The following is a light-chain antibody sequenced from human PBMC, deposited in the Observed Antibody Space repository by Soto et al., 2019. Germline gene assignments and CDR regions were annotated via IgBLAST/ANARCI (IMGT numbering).Light chain of an antibody. J-gene: IGLJ1*01. CDR1: SSDVGGFNY. V-gene: IGLV2-14*01. Sequence: SALTQPASVSGSPGQSITISCTGTSSDVGGFNYVSWYQQHPDKAPKLIIYVVSNRPSGVSNRFSCSKSGNTASLTISGLQAEDEADYYCSSYTSSDTPYVFGTGTKVTVL. CDR2: VVS. CDR3: SSYTSSDTPYV.